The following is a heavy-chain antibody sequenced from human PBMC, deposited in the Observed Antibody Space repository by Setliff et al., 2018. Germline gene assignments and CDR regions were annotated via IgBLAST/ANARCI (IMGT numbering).Heavy chain of an antibody. J-gene: IGHJ4*02. V-gene: IGHV3-15*01. CDR2: IKSKTDGGTT. D-gene: IGHD2-21*01. CDR3: TTLSLTYCGGDWRDRNFACFDY. Sequence: SLKISCAASGFTFSNAWMSWVRQAPGKGLEWVGRIKSKTDGGTTDYAAPVKGRFTISRDDSKNTLYLQMNSLKTEDTAVYYCTTLSLTYCGGDWRDRNFACFDYWGQGTLVTVSS. CDR1: GFTFSNAW.